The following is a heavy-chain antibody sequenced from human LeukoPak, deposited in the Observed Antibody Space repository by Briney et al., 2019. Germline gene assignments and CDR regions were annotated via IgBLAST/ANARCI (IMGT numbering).Heavy chain of an antibody. CDR2: ISGSGGIT. V-gene: IGHV3-23*01. CDR1: GFTLSSYA. Sequence: GGSLRLSCAAPGFTLSSYAMTWVRQAPGKVLEWVSAISGSGGITYYADSVKGRFTISRDNPKNTLYLQMNSLRAEDTAVYYCAKRNSGYDYYFDYWGQGTLVTVSS. J-gene: IGHJ4*02. D-gene: IGHD5-12*01. CDR3: AKRNSGYDYYFDY.